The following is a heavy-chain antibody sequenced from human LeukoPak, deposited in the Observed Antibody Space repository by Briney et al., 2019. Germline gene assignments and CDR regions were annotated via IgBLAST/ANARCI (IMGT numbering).Heavy chain of an antibody. V-gene: IGHV3-23*01. CDR1: GITFSNYA. CDR3: AKGLNSNLYFNFDY. CDR2: ISDSGDTT. D-gene: IGHD2/OR15-2a*01. J-gene: IGHJ4*02. Sequence: GGSLRLSCAASGITFSNYAMGWVRQAPGKGLESVSSISDSGDTTYYADSVKGRFTMSRDNSKNTLFLQMNNLRVEDTAVYFCAKGLNSNLYFNFDYWGQGALVTVSS.